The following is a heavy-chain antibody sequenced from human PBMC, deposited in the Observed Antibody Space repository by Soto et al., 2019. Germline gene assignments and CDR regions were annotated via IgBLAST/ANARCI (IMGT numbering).Heavy chain of an antibody. Sequence: GGSLRLSCAASGFTFSSYSMNWVRQAPGKGLEWVSSISSSSSYIYYADSVKGRFTISRDNAKNSLYLQMNSLRAEDTAVYYCASGPKVPAAIPYNWFDPWGQGTLVTVS. D-gene: IGHD2-2*01. CDR1: GFTFSSYS. J-gene: IGHJ5*02. V-gene: IGHV3-21*01. CDR2: ISSSSSYI. CDR3: ASGPKVPAAIPYNWFDP.